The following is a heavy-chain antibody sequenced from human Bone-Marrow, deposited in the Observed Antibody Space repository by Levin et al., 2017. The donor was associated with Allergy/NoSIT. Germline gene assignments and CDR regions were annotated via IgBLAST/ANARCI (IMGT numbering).Heavy chain of an antibody. CDR2: IDPSDSET. J-gene: IGHJ4*02. CDR1: GYSFTDYW. Sequence: EASVKVSCKASGYSFTDYWISWVRQVPGKGLEWMGRIDPSDSETIYSPSFQGHVTMSADKTSNNLYLQWNSLEASDTAIFYCARHLSSNSWSNLFAYWGQGTQVTVSS. D-gene: IGHD6-13*01. CDR3: ARHLSSNSWSNLFAY. V-gene: IGHV5-10-1*01.